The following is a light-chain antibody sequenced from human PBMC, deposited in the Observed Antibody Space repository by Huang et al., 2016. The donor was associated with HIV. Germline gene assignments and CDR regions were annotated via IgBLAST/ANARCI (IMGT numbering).Light chain of an antibody. V-gene: IGKV3-15*01. CDR1: QNVFSN. CDR3: QQYNNGPWT. Sequence: EIVMTQSPGPLSVSPGESGTLSCRAGQNVFSNLAWYQQKPGQAPRLLIYAASTRATGIPARFSGSGSGTEFTLTITSLQSEDFAVYYCQQYNNGPWTFGQGTKVAIK. CDR2: AAS. J-gene: IGKJ1*01.